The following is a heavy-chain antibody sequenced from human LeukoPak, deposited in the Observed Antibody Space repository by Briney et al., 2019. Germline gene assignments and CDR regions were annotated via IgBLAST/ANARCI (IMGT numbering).Heavy chain of an antibody. CDR3: ARDREWSYDY. CDR1: GFTFNRYS. D-gene: IGHD4/OR15-4a*01. CDR2: ISSTSSTI. Sequence: GGSLRLSCAASGFTFNRYSMTWVRQAPGKGLEWLSYISSTSSTIYYADSVRGRFTISRDNSKNTLYLQMNSLRAEDTAVYYCARDREWSYDYWGQGTLVTVSS. V-gene: IGHV3-48*01. J-gene: IGHJ4*02.